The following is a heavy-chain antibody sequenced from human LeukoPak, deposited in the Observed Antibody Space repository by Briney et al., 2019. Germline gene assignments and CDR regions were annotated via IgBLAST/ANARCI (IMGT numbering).Heavy chain of an antibody. V-gene: IGHV4-4*07. CDR3: ARHARENGDYLFVY. CDR2: FYTSGSP. Sequence: PSETLSLTCTVSGASISRYYGGWIRHPAGKGLGGVGRFYTSGSPIYNPSLKSRVTMSVDSSKNQFSVKLSCVTAADTAVYYCARHARENGDYLFVYWGEGTLVTVSS. D-gene: IGHD4-17*01. CDR1: GASISRYY. J-gene: IGHJ4*02.